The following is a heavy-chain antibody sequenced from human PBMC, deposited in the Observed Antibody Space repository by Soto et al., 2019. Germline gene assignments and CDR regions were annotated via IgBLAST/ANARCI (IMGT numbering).Heavy chain of an antibody. V-gene: IGHV3-74*01. CDR1: GFTLSGRS. Sequence: EVQLVESGGGLVQPGGSLRLSCAASGFTLSGRSMHWVRQAPGKGLVWVSGIDNAGTDSTYADSVKVRFTSSRDNAKNMLARQLNSLRVEDTAVYYCARGWFGPDVWGKGTTVTVSS. D-gene: IGHD3-10*01. CDR2: IDNAGTDS. J-gene: IGHJ6*04. CDR3: ARGWFGPDV.